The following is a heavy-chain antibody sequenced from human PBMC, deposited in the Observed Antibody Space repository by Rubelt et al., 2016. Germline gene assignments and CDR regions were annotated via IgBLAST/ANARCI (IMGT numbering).Heavy chain of an antibody. CDR2: INPSGGST. Sequence: MHWVRQAPGQGLEWMGIINPSGGSTSYAQKLQGRVTMTTDTSTSTAYMELRSLRSDDTAVYYCATDPAGFLEWSKGGDYGMDVWGQGTTVTVSS. D-gene: IGHD3-3*01. CDR3: ATDPAGFLEWSKGGDYGMDV. V-gene: IGHV1-46*01. J-gene: IGHJ6*02.